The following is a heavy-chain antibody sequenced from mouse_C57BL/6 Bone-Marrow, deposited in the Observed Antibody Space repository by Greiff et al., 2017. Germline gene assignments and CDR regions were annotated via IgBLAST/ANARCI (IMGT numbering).Heavy chain of an antibody. V-gene: IGHV14-4*01. CDR3: TANWGAY. D-gene: IGHD4-1*01. J-gene: IGHJ3*01. Sequence: VQLQQSGAELVRPGASVKLSCTASGFNIKDDYMHWVKQRPEQGLEWIGWLDPENGDTEYASKFQGKAAITADPSSNTAYLQLSSLTSEDTAVYYCTANWGAYWGQGTLVTVSA. CDR1: GFNIKDDY. CDR2: LDPENGDT.